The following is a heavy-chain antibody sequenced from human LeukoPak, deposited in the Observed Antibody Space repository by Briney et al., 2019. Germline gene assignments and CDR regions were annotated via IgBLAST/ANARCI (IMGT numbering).Heavy chain of an antibody. CDR2: ISSIGSYI. V-gene: IGHV3-21*05. CDR1: GLTFSNYN. CDR3: TREGRYYYYMDV. J-gene: IGHJ6*03. Sequence: GGSLSLSWAVSGLTFSNYNMNWVRQAPGKGLEWVSYISSIGSYIYYADSVKGRFTICRHNAKNSLYMQMNSLRAEDTAVYYCTREGRYYYYMDVWGKGTTVTVSS.